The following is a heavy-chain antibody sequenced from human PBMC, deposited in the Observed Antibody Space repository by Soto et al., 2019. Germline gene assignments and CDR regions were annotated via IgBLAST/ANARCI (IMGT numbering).Heavy chain of an antibody. CDR1: GFTFSSYS. J-gene: IGHJ6*02. V-gene: IGHV3-21*01. D-gene: IGHD4-17*01. CDR2: ISSSSSYI. CDR3: ARENGDDGYGMDV. Sequence: PGGSLRLSCAASGFTFSSYSMNWVRQAPGKGLEWVSSISSSSSYIYYADSVKGRFTISRDNAKNTLYLQMNSLRAEDTAVYYCARENGDDGYGMDVWGQGTTVTVSS.